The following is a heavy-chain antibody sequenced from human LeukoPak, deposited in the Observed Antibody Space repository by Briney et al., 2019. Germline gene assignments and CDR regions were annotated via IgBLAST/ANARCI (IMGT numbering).Heavy chain of an antibody. Sequence: RQPPGKGLEWIACIHYSGSTSSNPSLKSRLTISLYAFKNQFRLKLNSVVGADTPRYHCAILDGNWNYFDYWGQGTLVTVSS. CDR3: AILDGNWNYFDY. D-gene: IGHD1-20*01. CDR2: IHYSGST. V-gene: IGHV4-59*01. J-gene: IGHJ4*02.